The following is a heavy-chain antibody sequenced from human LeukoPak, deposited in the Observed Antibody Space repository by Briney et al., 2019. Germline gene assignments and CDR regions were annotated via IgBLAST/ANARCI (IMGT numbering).Heavy chain of an antibody. J-gene: IGHJ4*02. CDR1: GFTFSSYA. CDR2: ISGSGGST. V-gene: IGHV3-23*01. Sequence: GSLRLSCAASGFTFSSYAMSWVRQAPGKGLEWVSAISGSGGSTYYADSVKGRFTISRDNSKNTLYLQMNSLRAEDTAVYYCAKDLRRYCSGGSCYLVDYWGQGTLVTVSS. CDR3: AKDLRRYCSGGSCYLVDY. D-gene: IGHD2-15*01.